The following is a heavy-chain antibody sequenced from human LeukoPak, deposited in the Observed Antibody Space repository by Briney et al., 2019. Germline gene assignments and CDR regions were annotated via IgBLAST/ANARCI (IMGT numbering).Heavy chain of an antibody. CDR3: ARDRVLAVAGTAPFDI. CDR2: INLNNGNT. J-gene: IGHJ4*02. CDR1: SNTFSSHG. V-gene: IGHV1-18*01. D-gene: IGHD6-19*01. Sequence: ASVKVSCKAASNTFSSHGVSWVRQAPGQGLEWMGWINLNNGNTRYAQTVQGRVTMTTNTSTNTAYLELRNLEFDDTAVYYCARDRVLAVAGTAPFDIWGQGTLVTVSS.